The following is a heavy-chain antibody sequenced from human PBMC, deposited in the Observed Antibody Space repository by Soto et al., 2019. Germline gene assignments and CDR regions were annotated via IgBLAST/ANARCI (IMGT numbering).Heavy chain of an antibody. D-gene: IGHD6-19*01. CDR1: GASISSSNYY. CDR2: ISYSGST. Sequence: PSETLSLTCTVSGASISSSNYYWGWIRQPPGRGLEWIGSISYSGSTYYNPSLKSRVTISVDTSQNQFSLKLSSVTAADTAVYYCARHKPNSTGWYYYGMDVRGQGTTVT. J-gene: IGHJ6*01. CDR3: ARHKPNSTGWYYYGMDV. V-gene: IGHV4-39*01.